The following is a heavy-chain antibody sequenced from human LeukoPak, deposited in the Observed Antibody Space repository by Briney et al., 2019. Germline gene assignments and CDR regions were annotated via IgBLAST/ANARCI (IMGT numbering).Heavy chain of an antibody. D-gene: IGHD3-10*01. V-gene: IGHV4-30-4*01. J-gene: IGHJ3*02. CDR3: ASTMTMVRGVIMFDAFDI. Sequence: SETLSLTCTVSGGSISSGDYYWSWIRQPPGKGLEWIGYIYYSGSTYYNPSLKSRVTISVDTSKNQFSLKLSSVTAADTAVYYCASTMTMVRGVIMFDAFDIWGQGTVVTVSS. CDR2: IYYSGST. CDR1: GGSISSGDYY.